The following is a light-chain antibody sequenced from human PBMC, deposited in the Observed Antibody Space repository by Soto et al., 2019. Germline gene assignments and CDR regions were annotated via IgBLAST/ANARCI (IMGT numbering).Light chain of an antibody. CDR2: GAS. Sequence: EIVMTQSPATLLVSQGERATLFCRASESVNNNLAWYQQRPGQAPRLLIYGASTRPTGIPPRFSGSVSGTEFTITISSLQPEDFAVYYCQHYNYWVAFGGGTKVEI. CDR1: ESVNNN. J-gene: IGKJ4*01. V-gene: IGKV3-15*01. CDR3: QHYNYWVA.